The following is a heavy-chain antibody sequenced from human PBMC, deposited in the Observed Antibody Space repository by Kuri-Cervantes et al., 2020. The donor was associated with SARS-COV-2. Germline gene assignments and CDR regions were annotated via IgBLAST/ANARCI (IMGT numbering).Heavy chain of an antibody. CDR2: ISSSSSYI. V-gene: IGHV3-21*01. CDR3: ASEARTYSSPHGEIDY. CDR1: GFTFSSYS. Sequence: GGSRRLSCAASGFTFSSYSMNWVRQAPGKGLEWVSSISSSSSYIYYADSVKGRFTISRDNAKNSLYLQMNSLRAEDMAVYYCASEARTYSSPHGEIDYWGQGTLVTV. J-gene: IGHJ4*02. D-gene: IGHD6-13*01.